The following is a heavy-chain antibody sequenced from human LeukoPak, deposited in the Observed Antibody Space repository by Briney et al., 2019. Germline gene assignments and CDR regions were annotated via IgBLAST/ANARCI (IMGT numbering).Heavy chain of an antibody. D-gene: IGHD6-19*01. CDR1: GFTFDDYA. CDR2: ISWNSGSM. Sequence: GTSLRLSCAASGFTFDDYAMHWVRQGPGKGLERVSGISWNSGSMVYADSVRGRFTISRDNAKNSLYLQLNSLRSEDTALYYCAKDIAVAGTTRYFYYGMDVWGQGTTVTVSS. J-gene: IGHJ6*02. V-gene: IGHV3-9*01. CDR3: AKDIAVAGTTRYFYYGMDV.